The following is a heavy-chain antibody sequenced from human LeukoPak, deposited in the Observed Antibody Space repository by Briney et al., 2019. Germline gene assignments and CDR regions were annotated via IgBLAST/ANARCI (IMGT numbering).Heavy chain of an antibody. CDR2: ISTSSSCI. V-gene: IGHV3-21*01. J-gene: IGHJ4*02. CDR1: GFTFSSYS. Sequence: GGSLRLSCAASGFTFSSYSMNWVRQAPGKGLEWVSSISTSSSCIHYADSVKGRFTISRDNARNSLYLQMNSLRAEDTAVYYCARGAMIVGETTYYFDYWGQGTLVTVSS. CDR3: ARGAMIVGETTYYFDY. D-gene: IGHD3-22*01.